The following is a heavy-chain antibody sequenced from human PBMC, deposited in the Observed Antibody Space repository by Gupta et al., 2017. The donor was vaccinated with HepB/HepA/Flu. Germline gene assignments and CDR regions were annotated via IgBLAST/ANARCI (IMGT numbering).Heavy chain of an antibody. J-gene: IGHJ4*02. CDR3: ATSPSHSH. Sequence: EVHLVESGGGLIQPGESLRLSCAASGYTVSNTYMSWVRQAPGKGLEWVSRIYSGGNIDYADSVKGRFTISRDKSSNTLFLQMNGRRPEDTAIYYCATSPSHSHWGQGTLVTVSS. CDR1: GYTVSNTY. D-gene: IGHD2-15*01. CDR2: IYSGGNI. V-gene: IGHV3-53*01.